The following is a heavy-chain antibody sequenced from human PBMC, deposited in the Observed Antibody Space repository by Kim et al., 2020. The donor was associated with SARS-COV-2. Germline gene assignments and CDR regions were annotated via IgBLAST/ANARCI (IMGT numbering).Heavy chain of an antibody. Sequence: SETLSLTCTVSGGSISSYYWSWIRQPAGKGLEWIGRIYTSGSTNYNPSLKSRVTMSVDTSKNQFSLKLSSVTAADTAVYYCAREQWLVPTYYYYGMDVWGQGTTVTVSS. CDR1: GGSISSYY. CDR2: IYTSGST. V-gene: IGHV4-4*07. D-gene: IGHD6-19*01. J-gene: IGHJ6*02. CDR3: AREQWLVPTYYYYGMDV.